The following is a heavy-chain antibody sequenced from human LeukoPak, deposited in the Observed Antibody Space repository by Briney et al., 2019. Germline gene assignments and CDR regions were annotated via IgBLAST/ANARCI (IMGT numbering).Heavy chain of an antibody. CDR3: ARRGYCSGGACYSFDY. Sequence: SQTLSLTCTVSGDSIDSRSYYWTWIRQPAGQGPEWIGRIYRSGTTNYNPSLKSRATISLHTSKNQFSLNLTSVTAADTAVYYCARRGYCSGGACYSFDYWGQGTLVTVSS. J-gene: IGHJ4*02. CDR1: GDSIDSRSYY. V-gene: IGHV4-61*02. D-gene: IGHD2-15*01. CDR2: IYRSGTT.